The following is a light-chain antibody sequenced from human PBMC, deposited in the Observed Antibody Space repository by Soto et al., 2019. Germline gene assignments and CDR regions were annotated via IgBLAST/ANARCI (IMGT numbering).Light chain of an antibody. CDR1: ISYFVVYNY. J-gene: IGLJ1*01. V-gene: IGLV2-14*01. CDR2: GVS. CDR3: SSHTISSALQV. Sequence: QSALTHPASVSGSPGQSITISCTGSISYFVVYNYVSWYQQHPGKAPKLMIYGVSNRPSGVSNRFSGSKSGNTASLTISGLQADDEADYYCSSHTISSALQVFGTGTKVTVL.